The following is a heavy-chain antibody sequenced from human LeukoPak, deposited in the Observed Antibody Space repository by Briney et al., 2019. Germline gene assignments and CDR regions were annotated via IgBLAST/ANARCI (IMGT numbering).Heavy chain of an antibody. CDR3: ARDEDDLNYTPYYYMDV. CDR2: MNPNSGNT. V-gene: IGHV1-8*01. Sequence: WASVKVSCKASGYTFTSYDINWVRQATGQGLEWMGWMNPNSGNTGYAQKFQGRVTMTRNTSISTAYMELSSLRSEDTAVYYCARDEDDLNYTPYYYMDVWGKGTTVTVSS. J-gene: IGHJ6*03. D-gene: IGHD4-11*01. CDR1: GYTFTSYD.